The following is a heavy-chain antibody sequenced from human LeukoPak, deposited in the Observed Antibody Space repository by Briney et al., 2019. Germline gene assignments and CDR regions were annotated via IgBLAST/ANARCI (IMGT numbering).Heavy chain of an antibody. J-gene: IGHJ4*02. CDR2: MNPNSGNT. V-gene: IGHV1-8*01. CDR3: ARGLRDCSSTSCSYYFDY. Sequence: ASVKVSCKASGYTFTSYDINWVRQATGQGLEWMGWMNPNSGNTGYAQKFQGRVTMTRNTSMSTAYMELSSLRSEDTAVYYCARGLRDCSSTSCSYYFDYWGQGTLVTVSS. D-gene: IGHD2-2*01. CDR1: GYTFTSYD.